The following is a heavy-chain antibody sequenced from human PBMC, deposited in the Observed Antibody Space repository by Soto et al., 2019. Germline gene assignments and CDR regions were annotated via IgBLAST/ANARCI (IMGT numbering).Heavy chain of an antibody. CDR1: GFTFSSYA. Sequence: EVQLLESGGGLVQPGGSLRLSCATFGFTFSSYAMSWVRQAPGKGLEWVSAISGSGGATDYADSVKGRFTISRDNSKNTLYLQMNSLRAADTGVYYCAKGSHTQWLSHRFDYWGQGTLVTVSS. J-gene: IGHJ4*02. CDR3: AKGSHTQWLSHRFDY. D-gene: IGHD6-19*01. CDR2: ISGSGGAT. V-gene: IGHV3-23*01.